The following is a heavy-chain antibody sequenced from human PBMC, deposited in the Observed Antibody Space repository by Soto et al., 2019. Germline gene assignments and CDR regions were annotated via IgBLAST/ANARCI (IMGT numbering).Heavy chain of an antibody. V-gene: IGHV4-30-4*01. D-gene: IGHD6-19*01. CDR2: IYHSGST. J-gene: IGHJ4*02. Sequence: PSESLSLTCTFSGGSIRSADYYWTWIRQPPGKGLESIGYIYHSGSTYYNPSLKSRVTISVDTSKNTVSLEMTSLRAEDTAVYYCAKGGRQWLVTSDFNYWGQGALVTVSS. CDR1: GGSIRSADYY. CDR3: AKGGRQWLVTSDFNY.